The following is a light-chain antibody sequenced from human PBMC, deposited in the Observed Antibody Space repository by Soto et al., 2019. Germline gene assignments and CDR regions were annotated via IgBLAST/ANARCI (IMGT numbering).Light chain of an antibody. CDR2: DAS. CDR1: QSISNY. V-gene: IGKV1-39*01. CDR3: QQSHSIPLT. J-gene: IGKJ1*01. Sequence: DIQMTQSPSSLSASVGDRVTITCRASQSISNYLNWYQQKPGKAPNLLIYDASSLLSGVPSRFSGSGSGTDFTLTISSLQPEDFSIYYCQQSHSIPLTFGQGTKVEIK.